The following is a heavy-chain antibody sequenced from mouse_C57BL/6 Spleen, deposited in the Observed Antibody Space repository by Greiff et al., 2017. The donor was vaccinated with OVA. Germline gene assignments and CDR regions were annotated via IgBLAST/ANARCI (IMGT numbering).Heavy chain of an antibody. V-gene: IGHV5-4*03. Sequence: EVKLMEPGGGLVKPGGSLKLSCAASGFTFSSYAMSWVSQTPEKRLEWVATISDGGSYPYYPDNVKGRFTFSRDNSKNNMYLQKSKLKSEDTAMDYCARIATVVNYWYFDVWGTGTTVTVSS. J-gene: IGHJ1*03. CDR3: ARIATVVNYWYFDV. D-gene: IGHD1-1*01. CDR2: ISDGGSYP. CDR1: GFTFSSYA.